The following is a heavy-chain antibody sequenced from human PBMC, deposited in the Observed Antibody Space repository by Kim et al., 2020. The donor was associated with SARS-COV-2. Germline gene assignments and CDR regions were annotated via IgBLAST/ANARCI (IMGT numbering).Heavy chain of an antibody. CDR3: TTAFEY. J-gene: IGHJ4*02. CDR2: KNAGPNE. Sequence: KNAGPNEYYADCVKGRFTISRDNDKKTVYLQMNSLGAEDTAVYYCTTAFEYWGQGTLVTVSS. V-gene: IGHV3-74*01.